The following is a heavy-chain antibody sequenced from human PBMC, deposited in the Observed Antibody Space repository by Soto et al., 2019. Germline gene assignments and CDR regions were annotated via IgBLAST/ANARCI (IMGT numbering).Heavy chain of an antibody. J-gene: IGHJ4*02. V-gene: IGHV3-73*02. D-gene: IGHD3-16*01. Sequence: EVQLVESGGGLVQPGGSLKLSCATSGFTFSDYAIHWVRQASGEGLEWVGRIKNKAENYATEYAASVKYRFTISSDASKNPAYLQMNCLRPDDTVVYYFTRLAFGFSWHGFDFWGEGNLITVCS. CDR1: GFTFSDYA. CDR3: TRLAFGFSWHGFDF. CDR2: IKNKAENYAT.